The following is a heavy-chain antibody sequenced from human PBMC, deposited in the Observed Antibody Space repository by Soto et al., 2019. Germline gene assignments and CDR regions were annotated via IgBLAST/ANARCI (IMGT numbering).Heavy chain of an antibody. V-gene: IGHV4-34*01. CDR1: GGSFSGYY. D-gene: IGHD3-10*01. J-gene: IGHJ6*02. CDR3: ARGPGQVSRYYYGSGSYSYGMDV. Sequence: PSETLSLTCAVYGGSFSGYYWSWIRQPPGKGLEWIGEINHSGSTNYNPSLKSRVTISVDTSKNQFSLKLSSVTAADTAVYYCARGPGQVSRYYYGSGSYSYGMDVWGQGTTVTVSS. CDR2: INHSGST.